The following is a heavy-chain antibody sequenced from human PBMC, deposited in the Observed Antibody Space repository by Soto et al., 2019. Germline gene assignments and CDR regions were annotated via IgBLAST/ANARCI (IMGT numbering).Heavy chain of an antibody. CDR3: AADPYYYDSSDYYSFDQ. V-gene: IGHV1-58*01. Sequence: SVKVSCKASGFDFRTTAVQWVRQARGQRLEWIGWIVVGSGNTNYAQNFQERVTITRDMSTSTAYLDVSRLRSEDTAVYYCAADPYYYDSSDYYSFDQWGQGTLVTVSS. CDR1: GFDFRTTA. D-gene: IGHD3-22*01. CDR2: IVVGSGNT. J-gene: IGHJ4*02.